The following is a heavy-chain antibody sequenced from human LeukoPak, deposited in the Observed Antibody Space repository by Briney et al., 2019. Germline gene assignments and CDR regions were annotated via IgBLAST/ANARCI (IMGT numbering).Heavy chain of an antibody. CDR2: ISYDGSNK. V-gene: IGHV3-30-3*01. J-gene: IGHJ4*02. CDR3: ARDTEAAAGTSGTGY. D-gene: IGHD6-13*01. CDR1: GGTFSSYA. Sequence: GASVKVSCKASGGTFSSYAMHWVRQAPGKGLEWVAVISYDGSNKYYADSVKGRFTISRDNAKNSLYLQMNSLRAEDTAVYYCARDTEAAAGTSGTGYWGQGTLVTVSS.